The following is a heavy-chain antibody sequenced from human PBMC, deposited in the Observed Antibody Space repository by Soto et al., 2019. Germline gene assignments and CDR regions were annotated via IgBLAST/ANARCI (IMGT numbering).Heavy chain of an antibody. D-gene: IGHD2-21*02. CDR2: IYYSGST. J-gene: IGHJ4*02. V-gene: IGHV4-59*08. Sequence: SQTLSLTCIVSGGSISTYYWNWIRQPPGKGLEWIGYIYYSGSTNHNPSLKSRVTMSVDTSMNQFSLSLSSVTAADTAIYYCARLQRGDATSVHWGQGILVTVSS. CDR1: GGSISTYY. CDR3: ARLQRGDATSVH.